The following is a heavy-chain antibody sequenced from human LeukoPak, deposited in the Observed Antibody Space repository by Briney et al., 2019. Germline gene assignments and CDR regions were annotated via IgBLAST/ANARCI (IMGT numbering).Heavy chain of an antibody. CDR3: VKGRSPKAPFDC. CDR2: FYYSGTT. Sequence: PSETLSLTCTVSGGPISRNSYYWGWIRQSPGKGLEWVAIFYYSGTTFKNPSLKSRVTISVDPSQNQFSLNLKSVTAADTAVYFCVKGRSPKAPFDCWGQGTLVTVSS. CDR1: GGPISRNSYY. V-gene: IGHV4-39*01. J-gene: IGHJ4*02.